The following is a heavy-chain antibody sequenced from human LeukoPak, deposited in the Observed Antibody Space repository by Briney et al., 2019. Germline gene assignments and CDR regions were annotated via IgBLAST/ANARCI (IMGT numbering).Heavy chain of an antibody. CDR2: INHSGST. CDR1: GGSFSDYY. J-gene: IGHJ6*03. Sequence: PSETLSLTCAVYGGSFSDYYWTWIRQPPGKGLEWIGEINHSGSTNYIPSLRSRVTISVDTSKNQFSLKLSSVSAADTAVYYCARGDIVVAAAARSYYYYMDVWGKGTTVTVSS. D-gene: IGHD2-2*01. CDR3: ARGDIVVAAAARSYYYYMDV. V-gene: IGHV4-34*01.